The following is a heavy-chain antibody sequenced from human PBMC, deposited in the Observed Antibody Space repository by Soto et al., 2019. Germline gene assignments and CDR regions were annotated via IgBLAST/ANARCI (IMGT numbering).Heavy chain of an antibody. V-gene: IGHV3-11*01. CDR2: ISSSGSTI. CDR3: ASSSYDSSGYYYGVDY. Sequence: QVQLVESGGGLVKPGGSLRLSCAASGFTFSAYYMSWIRQAPGKGLEWVSYISSSGSTIYYADSVKGRFTISRDNAKNSLYLQMNSLRAEDTAVYYCASSSYDSSGYYYGVDYWGQGTLVTVSS. J-gene: IGHJ4*02. CDR1: GFTFSAYY. D-gene: IGHD3-22*01.